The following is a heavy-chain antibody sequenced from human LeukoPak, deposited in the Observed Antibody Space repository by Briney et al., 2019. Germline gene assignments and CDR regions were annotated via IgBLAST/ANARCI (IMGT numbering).Heavy chain of an antibody. V-gene: IGHV1-69*04. CDR2: IIPILGIA. Sequence: GASVKVSCKASGGTFSSYAISWVRQAPGQGLEWMGRIIPILGIANYAQKFQGRVTITADKSTGTAYMELSSLRSEDTAVYYCARAPAVVTAVFDYWGQGTLVSVSS. CDR1: GGTFSSYA. J-gene: IGHJ4*02. D-gene: IGHD2-21*02. CDR3: ARAPAVVTAVFDY.